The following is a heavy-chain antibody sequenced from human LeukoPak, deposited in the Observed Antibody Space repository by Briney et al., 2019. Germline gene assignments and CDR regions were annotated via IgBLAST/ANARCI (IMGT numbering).Heavy chain of an antibody. J-gene: IGHJ4*02. D-gene: IGHD2-2*02. V-gene: IGHV3-21*01. CDR2: ISSSSSYI. CDR3: AKRVVPTAIMPSSDY. CDR1: GFTFSSYS. Sequence: GGSLRLSCAASGFTFSSYSMNWVRQAPGKGLEWVSSISSSSSYIYYADSVKGRFTNSRDNAKNSLYLQMNSLRAEDTAVYYCAKRVVPTAIMPSSDYWGQGTLVTVSS.